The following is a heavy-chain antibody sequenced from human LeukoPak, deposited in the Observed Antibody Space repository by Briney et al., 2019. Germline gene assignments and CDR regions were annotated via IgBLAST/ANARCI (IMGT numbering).Heavy chain of an antibody. CDR2: ISDSGSTI. D-gene: IGHD2-15*01. J-gene: IGHJ6*02. CDR3: ARISGGSSYVGYYGMDV. V-gene: IGHV3-11*01. Sequence: GGSLRLSCAASAFVFSDYYMSWIRQAPGKGLQWVSYISDSGSTIYYADSVKGRFTISRDNAKNSLYLQMNSLRAEDTAVYYCARISGGSSYVGYYGMDVWGQGTTVTVSS. CDR1: AFVFSDYY.